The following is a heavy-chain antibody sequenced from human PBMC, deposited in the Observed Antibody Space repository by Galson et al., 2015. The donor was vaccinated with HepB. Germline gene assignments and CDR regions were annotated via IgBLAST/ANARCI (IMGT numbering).Heavy chain of an antibody. CDR1: GGSFSGYY. CDR2: INHSGST. J-gene: IGHJ4*02. D-gene: IGHD1-7*01. Sequence: SETLSLTCAVYGGSFSGYYWSWIRQPPGKGLEWIGEINHSGSTNYNPSLKSRVTISVDTSQNQFSLKLSSVTAADTAVYYCAGHHGTADLFDYWGQGTLVTVSS. CDR3: AGHHGTADLFDY. V-gene: IGHV4-34*01.